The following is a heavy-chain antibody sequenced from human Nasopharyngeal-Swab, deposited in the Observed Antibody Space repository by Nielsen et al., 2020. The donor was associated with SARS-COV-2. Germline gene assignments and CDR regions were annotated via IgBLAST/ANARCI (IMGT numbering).Heavy chain of an antibody. J-gene: IGHJ6*03. CDR2: ISAYNGST. CDR3: ASCSSTSCPPKYYYMDV. V-gene: IGHV1-18*01. Sequence: WVRQAPGQGLEWMGWISAYNGSTNYARKLQGRVTMTTDTSTSTAYMELRSLRSDDTAVYYCASCSSTSCPPKYYYMDVWDKGTTVTVSS. D-gene: IGHD2-2*01.